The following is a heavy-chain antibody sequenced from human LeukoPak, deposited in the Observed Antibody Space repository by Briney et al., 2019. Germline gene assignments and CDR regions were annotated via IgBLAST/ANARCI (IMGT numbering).Heavy chain of an antibody. V-gene: IGHV1-8*01. CDR3: ARVRGDSGYDPIDY. J-gene: IGHJ4*02. CDR2: MNPNSGNT. Sequence: ASVKVSCKASGYTFTSYDINWVRQATGQGLEWMGWMNPNSGNTGYAQKFQGRVTMTRNTSISTAYMELSSLRSEDTAVYYCARVRGDSGYDPIDYWGQGTLVTVSS. CDR1: GYTFTSYD. D-gene: IGHD5-12*01.